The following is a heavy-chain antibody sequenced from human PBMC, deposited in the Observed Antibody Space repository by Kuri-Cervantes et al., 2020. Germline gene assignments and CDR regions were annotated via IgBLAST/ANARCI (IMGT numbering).Heavy chain of an antibody. CDR3: AREWFRDGYENTGIDY. CDR2: INSDGSST. Sequence: GGSLRLSCAASGFTFSSYWMHWVRQAPGKGLVWVSRINSDGSSTSYADSVKGRFTISRDNSKNTLYLQMNSLRAEDTAVYYCAREWFRDGYENTGIDYWGQGTLVTVSS. CDR1: GFTFSSYW. D-gene: IGHD5-24*01. J-gene: IGHJ4*02. V-gene: IGHV3-74*01.